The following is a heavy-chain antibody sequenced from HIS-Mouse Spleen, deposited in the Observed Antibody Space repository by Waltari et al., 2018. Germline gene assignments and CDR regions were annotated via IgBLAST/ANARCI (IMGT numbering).Heavy chain of an antibody. J-gene: IGHJ4*02. CDR2: ISYDGSNK. CDR3: ARELNHYDY. CDR1: GFTFSSYA. Sequence: QVQLVDSGGGVVQPGRSLRLCCAASGFTFSSYAMHWVRQAPGKGLEWVAVISYDGSNKYYADSVKGRFTISRDNSKNTLYLQMNSLRAEDTAVYYCARELNHYDYWGQGTLVTVSS. V-gene: IGHV3-30-3*01.